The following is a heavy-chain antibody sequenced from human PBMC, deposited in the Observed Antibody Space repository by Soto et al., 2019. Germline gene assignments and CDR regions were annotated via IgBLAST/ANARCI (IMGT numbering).Heavy chain of an antibody. CDR1: GYTFTSYY. V-gene: IGHV1-46*01. D-gene: IGHD6-19*01. J-gene: IGHJ3*02. CDR2: INPSGGST. Sequence: ASVKVSCKASGYTFTSYYMHWVRQAPGQGLEWMGIINPSGGSTSYAQKLQGRVTMTRDTSTSTVYMELSSLRSEDTAVYYCARIAVAGLALDAFDIWGQGTMVTVSS. CDR3: ARIAVAGLALDAFDI.